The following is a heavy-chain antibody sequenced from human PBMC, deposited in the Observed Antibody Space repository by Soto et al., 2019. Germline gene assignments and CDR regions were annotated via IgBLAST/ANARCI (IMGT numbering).Heavy chain of an antibody. V-gene: IGHV3-7*01. CDR3: ARGGAWFIDY. D-gene: IGHD3-10*01. Sequence: GGSLRLSCTAPGISFSNPLMSWVRRIPGEGLEWVAHIKQDGSEKYHVDSVKGRLTISRDNAKNSLYLQMNSLRAEDTAVYYCARGGAWFIDYWGQGTLVTVSS. CDR2: IKQDGSEK. J-gene: IGHJ4*02. CDR1: GISFSNPL.